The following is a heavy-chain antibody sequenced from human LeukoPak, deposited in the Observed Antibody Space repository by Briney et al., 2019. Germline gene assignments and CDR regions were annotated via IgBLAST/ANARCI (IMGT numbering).Heavy chain of an antibody. CDR1: GFTLSRYW. J-gene: IGHJ6*02. CDR3: ARDGDYGALDV. CDR2: LNSDGSDI. D-gene: IGHD4/OR15-4a*01. Sequence: GGSLRLSCAASGFTLSRYWMHWVRQAPGKGLVWVSRLNSDGSDIRYADSVRGRFTISRGNAKNTLYLQMSSLRAEDTAVYYCARDGDYGALDVWGQGTTVTVSS. V-gene: IGHV3-74*01.